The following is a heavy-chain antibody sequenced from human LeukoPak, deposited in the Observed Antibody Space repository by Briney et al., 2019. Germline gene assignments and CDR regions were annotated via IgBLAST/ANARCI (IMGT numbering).Heavy chain of an antibody. D-gene: IGHD4-17*01. J-gene: IGHJ4*02. CDR2: IYYSGST. CDR1: GGSISRPY. V-gene: IGHV4-59*11. Sequence: SETLSLTCTVSGGSISRPYWSWIRQPPGKGLEWIGYIYYSGSTSYNPSLKSRVTISVDTSKNQFSLNLSSVTAADTAVYYCARGGGYGAYFFDYWGQGTLVTVSS. CDR3: ARGGGYGAYFFDY.